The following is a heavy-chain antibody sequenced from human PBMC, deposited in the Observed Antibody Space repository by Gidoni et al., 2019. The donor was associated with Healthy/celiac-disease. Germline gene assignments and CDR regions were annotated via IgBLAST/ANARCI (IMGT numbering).Heavy chain of an antibody. CDR3: TRPYCSSTSCYRWDAFMDV. D-gene: IGHD2-2*01. J-gene: IGHJ6*03. CDR2: IRSKAYGGTT. Sequence: EVQLVESGGGLVQPGRSLRLSCTASGSTFGDYAMSWVRQAPGKGLEWVGFIRSKAYGGTTEYAASVKGRFTISRDDSKSIAYLQMNSLKTEDTAVYYCTRPYCSSTSCYRWDAFMDVWGKGTTVTVSS. CDR1: GSTFGDYA. V-gene: IGHV3-49*04.